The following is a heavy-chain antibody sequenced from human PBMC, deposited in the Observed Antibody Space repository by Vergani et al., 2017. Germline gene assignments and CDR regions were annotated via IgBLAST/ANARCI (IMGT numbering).Heavy chain of an antibody. Sequence: EVQLVQSGAEVKKPGESLRISCKGSGYSFTSYWIGWVRQMPGKGLEWMGIIYPGDSDTRYSPSFPGQVTISADKSISTAYLQWSSLKASDTAMYYWASQPKYYDFWGVQGWFDPWGQGTLVTVSS. CDR1: GYSFTSYW. D-gene: IGHD3-3*01. CDR2: IYPGDSDT. CDR3: ASQPKYYDFWGVQGWFDP. V-gene: IGHV5-51*01. J-gene: IGHJ5*02.